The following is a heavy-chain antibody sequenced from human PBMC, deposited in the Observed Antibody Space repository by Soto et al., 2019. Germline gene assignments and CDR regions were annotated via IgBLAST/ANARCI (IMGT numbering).Heavy chain of an antibody. V-gene: IGHV4-30-4*01. Sequence: QVQLQESGPGLLRPSQTLSLTCTVSGDSITSDDYYWTWIRQPPGKGLEWLGHIYYTGRTSYNPSLESRGSISLDTSKNQFSLRVRSVTAADTAVYYCARASVQIINSSRAMDVWGHGTSIIVSS. CDR3: ARASVQIINSSRAMDV. CDR2: IYYTGRT. J-gene: IGHJ6*02. CDR1: GDSITSDDYY. D-gene: IGHD3-10*01.